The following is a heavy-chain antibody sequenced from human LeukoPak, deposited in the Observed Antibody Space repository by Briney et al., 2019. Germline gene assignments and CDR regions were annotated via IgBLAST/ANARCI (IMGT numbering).Heavy chain of an antibody. Sequence: PGGSLRLSCAASGFTVGSNYMSWVRQAPGKGLEWVSSISSSSSYIYYADSVKGRFTISRDNAKNSLYLQMNSLRAEDTAVYYCAREEQYYDILTGPEYFQHWGQGTLVTVSS. V-gene: IGHV3-21*01. D-gene: IGHD3-9*01. CDR2: ISSSSSYI. J-gene: IGHJ1*01. CDR1: GFTVGSNY. CDR3: AREEQYYDILTGPEYFQH.